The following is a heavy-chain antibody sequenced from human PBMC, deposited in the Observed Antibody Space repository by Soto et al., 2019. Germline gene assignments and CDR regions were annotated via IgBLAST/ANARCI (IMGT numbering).Heavy chain of an antibody. D-gene: IGHD2-15*01. V-gene: IGHV3-49*03. J-gene: IGHJ6*03. CDR3: TTGYCSGGSCYSGKSHYYYYYMDV. Sequence: GGSLRLSCTASGFTFGDYAMSWFRQAPGKGLEWVGFIRSKAYGGTTEYAASVKGRFTISRDDSKSIAYLQMNSLKTEDTAVYYCTTGYCSGGSCYSGKSHYYYYYMDVWGKGTTVTVSS. CDR1: GFTFGDYA. CDR2: IRSKAYGGTT.